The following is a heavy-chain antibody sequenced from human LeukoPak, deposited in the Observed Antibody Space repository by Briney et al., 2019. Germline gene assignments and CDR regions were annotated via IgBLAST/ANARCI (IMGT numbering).Heavy chain of an antibody. CDR3: AREIYGSGSYDDY. D-gene: IGHD3-10*01. CDR1: GFTFSSYW. Sequence: GGSLRLSCAASGFTFSSYWMSWVRQAPGKGLEWVANIKQDGSEKYYADSVKGRFTISRDNAKNSLYLQMNSLRAEDTAVYYCAREIYGSGSYDDYWGQGTLVTVSS. CDR2: IKQDGSEK. J-gene: IGHJ4*02. V-gene: IGHV3-7*01.